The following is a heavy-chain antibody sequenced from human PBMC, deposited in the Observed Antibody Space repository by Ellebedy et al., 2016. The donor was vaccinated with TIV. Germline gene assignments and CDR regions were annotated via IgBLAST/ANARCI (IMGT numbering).Heavy chain of an antibody. CDR2: LWYDGNTK. V-gene: IGHV3-33*01. J-gene: IGHJ4*02. Sequence: GESLKISCAASGFTFSDYTMHWVRHTPGKGLEWVAVLWYDGNTKLYADSVKGRFSIARDNFKNTLYLQMNSLRVEDTAVYFCARLGGPYDSTGYYHTYWGQGTLVTVSS. CDR3: ARLGGPYDSTGYYHTY. D-gene: IGHD3-22*01. CDR1: GFTFSDYT.